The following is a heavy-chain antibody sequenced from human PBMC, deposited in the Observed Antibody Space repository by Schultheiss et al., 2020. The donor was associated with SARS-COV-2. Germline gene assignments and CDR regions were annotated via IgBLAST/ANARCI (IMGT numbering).Heavy chain of an antibody. CDR3: ARDAELLWFGEVGWFDP. CDR2: ISDLSTHI. D-gene: IGHD3-10*01. Sequence: GGSLRLSCAASGFTFSDYSMNWVRQAPGTGLEWVSSISDLSTHIYYAGSVKGRFIVSRDNAKNSLYLQMNSLRADDTGVYYCARDAELLWFGEVGWFDPWGQGTLVTVAS. V-gene: IGHV3-21*01. CDR1: GFTFSDYS. J-gene: IGHJ5*02.